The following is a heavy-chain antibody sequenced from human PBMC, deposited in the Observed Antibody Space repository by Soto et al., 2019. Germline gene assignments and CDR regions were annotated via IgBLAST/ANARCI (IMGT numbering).Heavy chain of an antibody. CDR1: SASITGSFF. CDR3: ARGMTPPGAPAWYYFDS. V-gene: IGHV4-4*07. D-gene: IGHD2-8*02. J-gene: IGHJ4*02. Sequence: SETLSLTCTVSSASITGSFFWSWIRQPAGKGLEWIGRFSLSGTTNYNPSPRSRVTMSADVSKNQFSLRLTSVTAADTALYYCARGMTPPGAPAWYYFDSWGQGTLVTFSS. CDR2: FSLSGTT.